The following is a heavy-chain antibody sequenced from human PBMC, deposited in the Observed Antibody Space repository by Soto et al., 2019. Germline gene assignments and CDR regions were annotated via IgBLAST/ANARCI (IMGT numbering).Heavy chain of an antibody. Sequence: PSETLSLTCTVSGGSVSSGSYYWSWIRQPPGKGLEWIGYIYYSGSTNYNPSLKSRVTISVDTSKNQFSLKLSSVTAADTAVYYCARGRGYCSGGSCYSSSLDYWGKGTLVTVSS. D-gene: IGHD2-15*01. J-gene: IGHJ4*02. CDR2: IYYSGST. CDR1: GGSVSSGSYY. CDR3: ARGRGYCSGGSCYSSSLDY. V-gene: IGHV4-61*01.